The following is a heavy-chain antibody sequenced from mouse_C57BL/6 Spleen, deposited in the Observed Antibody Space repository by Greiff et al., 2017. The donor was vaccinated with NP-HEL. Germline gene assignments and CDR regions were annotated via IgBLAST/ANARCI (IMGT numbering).Heavy chain of an antibody. CDR2: ISSGSSTI. J-gene: IGHJ1*03. CDR3: ARPGSSYGYWYFDV. Sequence: EVKLVESGGGLVKPGGSLKLSCAASGFTFSDYGMHWVRQAPEKGLEWVAYISSGSSTIYYADTVKGRFTISRDNAKNTLFLQMTSLRSEDTAMYYCARPGSSYGYWYFDVWGTGTTVTVSS. D-gene: IGHD1-1*01. CDR1: GFTFSDYG. V-gene: IGHV5-17*01.